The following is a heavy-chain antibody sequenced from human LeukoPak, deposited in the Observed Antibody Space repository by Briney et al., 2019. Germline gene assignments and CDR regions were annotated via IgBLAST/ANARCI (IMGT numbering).Heavy chain of an antibody. D-gene: IGHD5-24*01. CDR1: GYTFTSYG. V-gene: IGHV1-18*01. Sequence: ASVKVSCKASGYTFTSYGILWVRQAPGQGLEWMGWISTFNGNTNYAQKFQGRVTITADKSTSTAYMELSSLRSEDTAVYYCARGIEMATIGTFDYWGQGTLVTVSS. J-gene: IGHJ4*02. CDR2: ISTFNGNT. CDR3: ARGIEMATIGTFDY.